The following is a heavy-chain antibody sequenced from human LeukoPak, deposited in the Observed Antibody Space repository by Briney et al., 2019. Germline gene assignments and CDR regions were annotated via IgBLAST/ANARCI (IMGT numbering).Heavy chain of an antibody. D-gene: IGHD6-13*01. V-gene: IGHV3-48*02. J-gene: IGHJ4*02. CDR3: ARDQGEQHLMFDC. Sequence: DSVKGRFTISRDNAKNSLYLQMNSLRDEDTAVYYCARDQGEQHLMFDCWSQGTLVTVSS.